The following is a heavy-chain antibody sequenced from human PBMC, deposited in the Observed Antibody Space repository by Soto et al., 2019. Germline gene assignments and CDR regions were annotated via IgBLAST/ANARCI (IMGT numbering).Heavy chain of an antibody. CDR2: IIPILGIA. CDR3: ARRVSRSPSGWFDP. V-gene: IGHV1-69*02. J-gene: IGHJ5*02. D-gene: IGHD2-21*01. Sequence: QVQLVQSGAEVKKPGSSVKVSCKASGGTFSSYTISWVRQAPGQGLEWMGRIIPILGIANYAQKFQGRATITADKSTSTAYMELSSLRSEDTAVYYCARRVSRSPSGWFDPWGQGTLVTVSS. CDR1: GGTFSSYT.